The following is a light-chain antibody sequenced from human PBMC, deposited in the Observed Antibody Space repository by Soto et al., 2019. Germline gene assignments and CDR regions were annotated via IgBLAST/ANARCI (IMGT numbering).Light chain of an antibody. Sequence: QSALTQPASVSGSPGQTITISCTGTSSDIGGYNAVSWYQHHPGKAPKLIIYEVTHRPSGVSDRFSASKSGNTASLTISGPQAEDEADYYCNSFRVSHLYVFGTGTKLTVL. CDR3: NSFRVSHLYV. J-gene: IGLJ1*01. V-gene: IGLV2-14*01. CDR2: EVT. CDR1: SSDIGGYNA.